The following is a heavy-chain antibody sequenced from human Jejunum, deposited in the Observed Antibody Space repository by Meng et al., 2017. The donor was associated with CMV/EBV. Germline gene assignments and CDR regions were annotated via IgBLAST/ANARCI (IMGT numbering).Heavy chain of an antibody. J-gene: IGHJ4*01. CDR1: GSVTGSY. V-gene: IGHV4-59*02. CDR2: IYYTGST. Sequence: GSVTGSYWSWIRQPPGKGPEWIGYIYYTGSTDYNPSLKSRVTISIDTSKNQFSLKLNSVTAADTAVYFCARAYTYYFDTTGYYLDYWGQGTLVTVSS. CDR3: ARAYTYYFDTTGYYLDY. D-gene: IGHD3-22*01.